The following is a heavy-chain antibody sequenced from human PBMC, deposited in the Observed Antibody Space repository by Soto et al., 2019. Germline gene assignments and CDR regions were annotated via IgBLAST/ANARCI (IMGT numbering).Heavy chain of an antibody. V-gene: IGHV3-15*01. D-gene: IGHD1-7*01. CDR2: VRSKADGGTT. CDR1: GFTFANAW. J-gene: IGHJ4*02. Sequence: EVQLVESGGGLVKPGGSLRLSCAASGFTFANAWMSWVRQAPGKGLEWVGRVRSKADGGTTDYAAPVKGRFTISRDDSENTLYLQMNSLKIDDTAVYYCRRDWDYPVLWGQGNLVTVSS. CDR3: RRDWDYPVL.